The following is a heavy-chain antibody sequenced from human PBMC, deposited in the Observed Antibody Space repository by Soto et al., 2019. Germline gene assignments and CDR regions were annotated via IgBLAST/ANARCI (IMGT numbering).Heavy chain of an antibody. D-gene: IGHD2-8*01. Sequence: SETLSLTCTVSGGSISSSSYYWGWIRQPPGKGLEWIGSIYYSGSTYYNPSLKSRVTISVDTSKNQFSLKLSSVTAADTAVYYCARHIYCTNGVCWYLDPWGQGTLVTVSS. CDR3: ARHIYCTNGVCWYLDP. CDR1: GGSISSSSYY. J-gene: IGHJ5*02. V-gene: IGHV4-39*01. CDR2: IYYSGST.